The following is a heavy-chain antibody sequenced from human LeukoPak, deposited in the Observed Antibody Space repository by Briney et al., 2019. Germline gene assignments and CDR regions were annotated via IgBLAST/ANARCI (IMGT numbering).Heavy chain of an antibody. D-gene: IGHD3-9*01. V-gene: IGHV1-2*02. J-gene: IGHJ3*01. CDR2: INPNSGGT. Sequence: ASVKVSCKTSGYTFTGYYMHWVRQAPGQGLEWMGWINPNSGGTNYAQKFQGRVTMTRDTSISTAYMELSRLRSDDTAVYSCARNLRYFDWLLRTNAFDFWGQGTMVTVSS. CDR1: GYTFTGYY. CDR3: ARNLRYFDWLLRTNAFDF.